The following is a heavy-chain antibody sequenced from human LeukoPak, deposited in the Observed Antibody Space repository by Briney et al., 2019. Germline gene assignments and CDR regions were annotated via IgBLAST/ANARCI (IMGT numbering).Heavy chain of an antibody. CDR1: GGSISSYY. CDR3: ARDPPRGDAFDI. Sequence: SETLSLTCTVSGGSISSYYWSWIRQPPGKGLEWIGYIYYSGSTNYNPSLKSRVTISVDTSKNQFSLKLSSVTAADTAVYYCARDPPRGDAFDIWGQGTTVTVSS. CDR2: IYYSGST. J-gene: IGHJ3*02. D-gene: IGHD3-16*01. V-gene: IGHV4-59*01.